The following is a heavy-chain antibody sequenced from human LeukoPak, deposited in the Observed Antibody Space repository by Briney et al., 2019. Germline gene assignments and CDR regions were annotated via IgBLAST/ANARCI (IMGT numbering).Heavy chain of an antibody. CDR3: ARFNRLDAFDI. J-gene: IGHJ3*02. Sequence: GGSLRLSCAAPGFTFSSYSMNWVRQAPGKGLEWVSSISSSSSYIYYADSVKGRFTISRDNAKNSLYLQMNSLRAEDTAVYYCARFNRLDAFDIWGQGTMVTVSS. D-gene: IGHD1-14*01. CDR1: GFTFSSYS. V-gene: IGHV3-21*01. CDR2: ISSSSSYI.